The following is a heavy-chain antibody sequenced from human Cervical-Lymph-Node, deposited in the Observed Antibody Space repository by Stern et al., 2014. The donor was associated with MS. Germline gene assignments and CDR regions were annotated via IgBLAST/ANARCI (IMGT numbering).Heavy chain of an antibody. J-gene: IGHJ3*02. CDR3: ARVDSGGPRGAFDI. CDR2: ISNSGRTT. Sequence: EVHLVESGGGLVQPGGSLRLSCAASGFTFSSFSMIWVRQAPGKGLEWLSYISNSGRTTSYADPVKGRFTVSRDNDKNSLYLYMNSLRDEDTAVYYCARVDSGGPRGAFDIWGQGTMVTVSS. V-gene: IGHV3-48*02. D-gene: IGHD2-15*01. CDR1: GFTFSSFS.